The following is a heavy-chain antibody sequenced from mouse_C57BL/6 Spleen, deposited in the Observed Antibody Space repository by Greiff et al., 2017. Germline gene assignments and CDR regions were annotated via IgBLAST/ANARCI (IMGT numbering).Heavy chain of an antibody. V-gene: IGHV1-15*01. Sequence: VQLVEPGAELVRPGASVTLSCKASGYTFTDYEMHWVKQTPVHGLEWIGAIDPETGGTAYNQKFKGKAILTADKSSSTAYMELRSLTSEDSAVYYCTRTLSTEGFAYWGQGTLVTVSA. CDR1: GYTFTDYE. CDR3: TRTLSTEGFAY. CDR2: IDPETGGT. J-gene: IGHJ3*01.